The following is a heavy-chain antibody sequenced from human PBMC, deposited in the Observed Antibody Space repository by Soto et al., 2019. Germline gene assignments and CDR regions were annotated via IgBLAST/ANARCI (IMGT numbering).Heavy chain of an antibody. V-gene: IGHV3-23*01. CDR3: AKDNAYYDFWSGYYPTPGHFDY. J-gene: IGHJ4*02. CDR1: GFTFSSYA. CDR2: ISGSGGST. Sequence: PGGSLRLSCAASGFTFSSYAMSWVRQAPGKGLEWVSAISGSGGSTYYADSVKGRFTISRDNSKNTLYLQMNSLRAEDTAVYYCAKDNAYYDFWSGYYPTPGHFDYWGQGTLVTVSS. D-gene: IGHD3-3*01.